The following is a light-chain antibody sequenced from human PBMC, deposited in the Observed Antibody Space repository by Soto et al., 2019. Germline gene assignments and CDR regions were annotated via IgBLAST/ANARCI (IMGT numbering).Light chain of an antibody. Sequence: SVLPQPASVSTAPGQQDTISYTESSSNIKNNYVSWFQHLPAATPKLLIYENNRRPTGIPDRFSGSKSATSATLGITGLLTGDDADYYCETWDHSVSGYVFGSGTKVNV. CDR3: ETWDHSVSGYV. CDR2: ENN. V-gene: IGLV1-51*02. J-gene: IGLJ1*01. CDR1: SSNIKNNY.